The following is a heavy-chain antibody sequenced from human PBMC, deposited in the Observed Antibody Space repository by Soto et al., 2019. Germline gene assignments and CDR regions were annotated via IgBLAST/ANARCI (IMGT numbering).Heavy chain of an antibody. Sequence: SETLSLTCTVSGGSISSSSYYWGWIRQPPGKGLEWIGSIYYSGSTYYNPSLKSRVTISVDTSKNQFSLKLSSVTAADTAVYYCARTPIRKWATHTEDYYYYGMDVWGQGTTVTVS. V-gene: IGHV4-39*01. D-gene: IGHD2-15*01. CDR2: IYYSGST. CDR1: GGSISSSSYY. J-gene: IGHJ6*02. CDR3: ARTPIRKWATHTEDYYYYGMDV.